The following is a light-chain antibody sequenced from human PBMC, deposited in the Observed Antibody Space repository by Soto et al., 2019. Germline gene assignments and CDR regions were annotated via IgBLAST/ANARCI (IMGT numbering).Light chain of an antibody. J-gene: IGKJ5*01. CDR3: QQSYRTPIA. CDR2: DAS. V-gene: IGKV1-5*01. CDR1: QNIGTS. Sequence: DIQMTQSPSTLSASVGDRVTITCRASQNIGTSLAWYQQTPGKAPKLLISDASTLESGVPSRFGGSGSGTEFTLSITSLQPDDFATYYCQQSYRTPIALGQGTRLEIK.